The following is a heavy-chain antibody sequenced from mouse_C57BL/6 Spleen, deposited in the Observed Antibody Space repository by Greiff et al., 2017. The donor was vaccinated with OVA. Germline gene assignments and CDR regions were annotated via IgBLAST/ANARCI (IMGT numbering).Heavy chain of an antibody. J-gene: IGHJ2*01. Sequence: EVMLVESEGGLVQPGSSMKLSCTASGFTFSDYYMAWVRQVPEKGLEWVANINYDGSSTYYLDSLKSRFIISRDNAKNILYLQMSSLKSEDTATYYCARGNYYYGSSWYYFDYWGQGTTLTVSS. CDR1: GFTFSDYY. D-gene: IGHD1-1*01. CDR2: INYDGSST. CDR3: ARGNYYYGSSWYYFDY. V-gene: IGHV5-16*01.